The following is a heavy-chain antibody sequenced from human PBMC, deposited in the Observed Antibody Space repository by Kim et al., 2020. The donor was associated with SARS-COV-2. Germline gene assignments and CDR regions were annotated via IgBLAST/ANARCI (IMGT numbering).Heavy chain of an antibody. CDR1: GGTFSSYA. V-gene: IGHV1-69*13. D-gene: IGHD2-2*01. J-gene: IGHJ6*02. CDR2: IIPIFGTA. Sequence: SVKVSCKASGGTFSSYAISWVRQAPGQGLEWMGGIIPIFGTANYAQKFQGRVTITADESTSTAYMELSSLRSEDTAVYYCAKGYCSSTSCYYYYYGMDVWGQGTTVTVSS. CDR3: AKGYCSSTSCYYYYYGMDV.